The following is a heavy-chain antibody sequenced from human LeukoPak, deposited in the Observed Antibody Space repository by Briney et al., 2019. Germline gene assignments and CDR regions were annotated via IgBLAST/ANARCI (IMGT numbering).Heavy chain of an antibody. V-gene: IGHV3-23*01. CDR3: ARHDSFIPF. D-gene: IGHD5-18*01. CDR1: GYTFSDYA. CDR2: ISDSGRST. Sequence: GGSLRLSCAASGYTFSDYAMSWVRQAPGKGLEWVSGISDSGRSTYYTDSVRGRCTISRDISKNMVYLQLNNLRAEDTALYFCARHDSFIPFWGQGTLVSVSS. J-gene: IGHJ4*02.